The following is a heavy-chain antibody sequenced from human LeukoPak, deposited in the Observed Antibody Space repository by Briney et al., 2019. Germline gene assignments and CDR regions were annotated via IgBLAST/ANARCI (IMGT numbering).Heavy chain of an antibody. J-gene: IGHJ4*02. Sequence: GGSLRLSCAASGFTFSSYSMNWVRQAPGKGLEWVSSISSSSSYIYYADSVKGRFTISRDNAKNSLHLQMNSLRAEDTAVYYCARGIAVAGLDYWGQGTLVTVSS. V-gene: IGHV3-21*01. D-gene: IGHD6-19*01. CDR2: ISSSSSYI. CDR3: ARGIAVAGLDY. CDR1: GFTFSSYS.